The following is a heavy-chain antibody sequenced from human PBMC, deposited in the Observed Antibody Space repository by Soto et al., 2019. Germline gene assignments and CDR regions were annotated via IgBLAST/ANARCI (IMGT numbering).Heavy chain of an antibody. CDR2: IVPVFGRV. V-gene: IGHV1-69*06. CDR1: GATFTKYA. D-gene: IGHD3-10*01. J-gene: IGHJ4*02. Sequence: QVHLVQSGAEVRKPGSSVRVSCKASGATFTKYAISWLRQAPGQGLEWMGGIVPVFGRVTYAQRFQDRVSIIADKSTATPYLELTSLSADDTAVYYWAGVASGSTWDYFDYWGQGTLVTVSS. CDR3: AGVASGSTWDYFDY.